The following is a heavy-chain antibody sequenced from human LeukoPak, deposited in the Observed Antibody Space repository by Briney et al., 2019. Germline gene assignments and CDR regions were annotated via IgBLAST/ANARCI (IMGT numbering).Heavy chain of an antibody. CDR3: ARGMDTAF. CDR1: GYIFTRYD. Sequence: ASVKVSCKASGYIFTRYDVNWVRQATGQGLEWMGWMNPNTGNTVYAQKFQGRVTMTRDTSIKTAYMELSSLRSEDTAVYFCARGMDTAFWGQGTLVTVSS. J-gene: IGHJ4*02. V-gene: IGHV1-8*01. CDR2: MNPNTGNT. D-gene: IGHD5-18*01.